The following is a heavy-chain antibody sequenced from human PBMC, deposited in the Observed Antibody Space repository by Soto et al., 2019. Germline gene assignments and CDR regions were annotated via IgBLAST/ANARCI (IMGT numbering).Heavy chain of an antibody. J-gene: IGHJ6*02. CDR2: IYYSGST. Sequence: SETLSLTCTVSGGSISSGGYYWSWIRQHPGKGLEWIGYIYYSGSTYYNPSLKSRVTISVDTSKTQFSLKLRSVTAADTAVYYCARAQRRYDFWSAQARHYGMDVWGQGTTVTVSS. CDR1: GGSISSGGYY. D-gene: IGHD3-3*01. V-gene: IGHV4-31*03. CDR3: ARAQRRYDFWSAQARHYGMDV.